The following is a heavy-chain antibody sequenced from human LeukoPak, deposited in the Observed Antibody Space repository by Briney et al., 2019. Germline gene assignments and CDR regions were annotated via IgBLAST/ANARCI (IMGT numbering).Heavy chain of an antibody. V-gene: IGHV3-48*03. CDR2: ISPSGSSK. D-gene: IGHD2-15*01. Sequence: PGGSLRLSCAASGFTFSSYEMNWVRQAPGKGLEWWLYISPSGSSKYYADSVKGRFTISRDNAKNSLYLQMNNLRPEDTAVYYCARGGHCSDVICYSYNAFDIWGQGTMVTVSS. CDR3: ARGGHCSDVICYSYNAFDI. CDR1: GFTFSSYE. J-gene: IGHJ3*02.